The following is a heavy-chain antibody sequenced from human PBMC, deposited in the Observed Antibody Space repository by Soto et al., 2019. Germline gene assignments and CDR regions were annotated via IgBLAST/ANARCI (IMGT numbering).Heavy chain of an antibody. J-gene: IGHJ6*02. CDR3: ARAIGTYYYGMDV. CDR1: GFTVSSYS. V-gene: IGHV3-21*01. CDR2: ISRSSNNI. Sequence: GGSLRLSCAASGFTVSSYSMNWVRQAPGKGLEWVSSISRSSNNIYYADSVKGRFTISRDNAKNSLYLQMNSLRAEDTALYYCARAIGTYYYGMDVWGQGTTVTVSS.